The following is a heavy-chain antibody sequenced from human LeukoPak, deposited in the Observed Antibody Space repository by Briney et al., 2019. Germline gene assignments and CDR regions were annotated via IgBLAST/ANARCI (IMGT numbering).Heavy chain of an antibody. CDR3: ARGTTGTTGVRWFDP. CDR2: IYHSGST. Sequence: SETLSLTCAVSGGSISSGGYSWSWIRQPPGKGLEWIGYIYHSGSTYYNPSLKSRVTISVDRSKNQFSLKLSSVTAADTAVYYCARGTTGTTGVRWFDPWGQGTLVTVSS. J-gene: IGHJ5*02. V-gene: IGHV4-30-2*01. CDR1: GGSISSGGYS. D-gene: IGHD1-7*01.